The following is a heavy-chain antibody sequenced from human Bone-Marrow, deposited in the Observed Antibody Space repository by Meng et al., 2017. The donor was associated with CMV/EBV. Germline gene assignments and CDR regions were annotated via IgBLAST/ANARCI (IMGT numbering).Heavy chain of an antibody. CDR1: GYTFTSYY. CDR2: MNPNSGNT. J-gene: IGHJ4*02. Sequence: ASVKVSCKASGYTFTSYYMHWVRQATGQGLEWMGWMNPNSGNTGYAQKFQGRVTMTRNTSISTAYMELSSLRSEDTAVYYCARLRGGALFDYWGQGTLVTVSS. CDR3: ARLRGGALFDY. V-gene: IGHV1-8*02. D-gene: IGHD3-16*01.